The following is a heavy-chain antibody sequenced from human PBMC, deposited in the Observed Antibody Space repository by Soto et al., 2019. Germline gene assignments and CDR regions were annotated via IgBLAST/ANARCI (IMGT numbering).Heavy chain of an antibody. V-gene: IGHV1-18*04. CDR2: ISAYNGNT. D-gene: IGHD6-19*01. Sequence: ASVKVSCKASGYTFLSFGISCVRQAPGQGLEWMGGISAYNGNTNYAQKLHGRVTMTTDTSTSTAYMELRSLRSDDAAVYYCAREQWLVLPGYYYYGMDVWGQGTTVTVSS. CDR1: GYTFLSFG. CDR3: AREQWLVLPGYYYYGMDV. J-gene: IGHJ6*02.